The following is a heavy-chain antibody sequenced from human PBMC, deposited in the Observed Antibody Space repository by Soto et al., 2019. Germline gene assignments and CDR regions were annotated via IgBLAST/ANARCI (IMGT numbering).Heavy chain of an antibody. CDR1: GGSLSGYS. V-gene: IGHV4-34*01. CDR3: AKGFGGRLYGPGSDAFDD. D-gene: IGHD3-10*01. J-gene: IGHJ4*02. CDR2: INHSGST. Sequence: QVRLQHWGAGLLKPSETLSRTCAVYGGSLSGYSWSWIRQPPGRGLEWIWEINHSGSTNYNPSLKSRVTISVDTPKNQFSLNLTSVTAADTAVYYCAKGFGGRLYGPGSDAFDDWGQGILVTVSS.